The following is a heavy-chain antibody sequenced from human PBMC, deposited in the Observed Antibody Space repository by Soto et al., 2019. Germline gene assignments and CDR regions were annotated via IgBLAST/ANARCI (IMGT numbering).Heavy chain of an antibody. Sequence: SGPTLVNPTQTLTLTCTSSWFSHSSSGVGVGWIRQPPGKDLEWPALIYWNDDKRYSPSLKSRLTITKDTSKNQVVLTMTNMDPVDTATYSCAHRRWAYDSSGYFDYWGQGTLVTVSS. CDR1: WFSHSSSGVG. J-gene: IGHJ4*02. V-gene: IGHV2-5*01. D-gene: IGHD3-22*01. CDR3: AHRRWAYDSSGYFDY. CDR2: IYWNDDK.